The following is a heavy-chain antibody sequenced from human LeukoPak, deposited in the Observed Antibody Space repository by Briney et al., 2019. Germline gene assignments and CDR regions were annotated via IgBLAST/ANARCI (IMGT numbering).Heavy chain of an antibody. D-gene: IGHD1-26*01. J-gene: IGHJ6*02. CDR3: ARGGASGSYITSYYYYYYGMDV. Sequence: ASVKVSCKASGYTFTSYDINWVRRATGQGLEWMGWMNPNSGNTGYAQKFQGRVTMTRNTSISTAYMELSSLRSEDTAVYYCARGGASGSYITSYYYYYYGMDVWGQGTTVTVSS. CDR2: MNPNSGNT. V-gene: IGHV1-8*01. CDR1: GYTFTSYD.